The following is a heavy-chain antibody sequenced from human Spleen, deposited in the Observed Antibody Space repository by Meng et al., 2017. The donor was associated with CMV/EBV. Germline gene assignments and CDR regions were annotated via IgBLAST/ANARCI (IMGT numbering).Heavy chain of an antibody. CDR1: GFTFSNYW. D-gene: IGHD2-2*01. CDR3: ARVQKYQLLSRGAMDV. CDR2: IKQDGTEK. Sequence: GESLKISCAASGFTFSNYWMSWVRQAPGKGLEWVANIKQDGTEKYYVDSVKGRFTISRDNAKNSLYLQMNSLRAEDTAVYYCARVQKYQLLSRGAMDVWGQGTTVTVSS. V-gene: IGHV3-7*01. J-gene: IGHJ6*02.